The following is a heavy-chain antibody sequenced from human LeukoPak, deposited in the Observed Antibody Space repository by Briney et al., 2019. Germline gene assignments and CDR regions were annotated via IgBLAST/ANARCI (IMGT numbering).Heavy chain of an antibody. Sequence: PSQTLSLTCTISGDSISSGEYHWTWIRQPPGKGLEWIGYIYYDGSTYYNPSLKSRLTLSLGRSKNQFSLRLTSVTAADTAVYYCARLVGSSSYYFDYWGQGTLVTVSS. J-gene: IGHJ4*02. CDR1: GDSISSGEYH. CDR2: IYYDGST. CDR3: ARLVGSSSYYFDY. D-gene: IGHD6-13*01. V-gene: IGHV4-30-2*01.